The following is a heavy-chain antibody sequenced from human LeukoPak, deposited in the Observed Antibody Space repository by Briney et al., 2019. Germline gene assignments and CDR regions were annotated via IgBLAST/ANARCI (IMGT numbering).Heavy chain of an antibody. V-gene: IGHV5-51*01. CDR2: IYPGDSDT. Sequence: GESLKISCKGSGYSFTSYWIGWVRQMPGKGLEWMGIIYPGDSDTRYSPSFQGQVTISADKSISTAYLQWSSLKASDTAMYYCARREDCSGGSCPYGMDVWGQGTTVTVSS. D-gene: IGHD2-15*01. CDR1: GYSFTSYW. J-gene: IGHJ6*02. CDR3: ARREDCSGGSCPYGMDV.